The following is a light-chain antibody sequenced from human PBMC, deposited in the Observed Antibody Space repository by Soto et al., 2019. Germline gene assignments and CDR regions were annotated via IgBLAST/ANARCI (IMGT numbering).Light chain of an antibody. CDR1: SSDVGNYNY. Sequence: QSVLTQPASVSGSPGQSITISCTGTSSDVGNYNYVSWFQQRPDKAPKLMIYGVSSRPSGVSNRFSGSKSGNTASLTISGLQAEGEADYYCTSYTNSSTYVFGTGTKVTVL. V-gene: IGLV2-14*01. CDR3: TSYTNSSTYV. CDR2: GVS. J-gene: IGLJ1*01.